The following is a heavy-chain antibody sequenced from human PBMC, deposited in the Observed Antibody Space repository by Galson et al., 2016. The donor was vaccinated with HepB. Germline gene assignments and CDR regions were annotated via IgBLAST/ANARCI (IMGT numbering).Heavy chain of an antibody. V-gene: IGHV3-64D*06. CDR2: ISSNGGTT. CDR3: AKDIPITVTTFVGFDY. Sequence: SLRLSCAASGFTFSSYVMYWVRQAPGKGLDYVSAISSNGGTTYYADSVKGRFTISRDNSKNTLYLQMSSLRAEDTAVFYCAKDIPITVTTFVGFDYWGQGTLVTVSS. CDR1: GFTFSSYV. D-gene: IGHD4-17*01. J-gene: IGHJ4*02.